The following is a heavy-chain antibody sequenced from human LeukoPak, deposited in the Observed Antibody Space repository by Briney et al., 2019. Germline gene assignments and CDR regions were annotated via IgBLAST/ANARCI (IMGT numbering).Heavy chain of an antibody. V-gene: IGHV4-59*01. J-gene: IGHJ4*02. CDR3: ARDDDDYVWGSYRY. CDR2: IYYSGST. CDR1: GGSISSYY. D-gene: IGHD3-16*02. Sequence: SETLSLTCTVTGGSISSYYWSWIRQPPGKGLEWIGYIYYSGSTNYNPSLKSRVTISVDTSKNQFSLKLSSVTAADTAVYYCARDDDDYVWGSYRYWGQGTLVTVSS.